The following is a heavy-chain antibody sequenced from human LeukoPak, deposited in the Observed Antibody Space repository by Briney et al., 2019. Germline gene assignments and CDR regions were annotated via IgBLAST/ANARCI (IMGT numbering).Heavy chain of an antibody. CDR2: ISSSGSSM. CDR3: ARYNWNDANYYYYYMDV. CDR1: GFTFSTSS. Sequence: GGSLRLSCAASGFTFSTSSMNWVRQPPGKGLEWVSSISSSGSSMFYADSVKGRFTISRDNAKNSLYLQMNSLRAEDTAVYYCARYNWNDANYYYYYMDVWGKGTTVTISS. V-gene: IGHV3-21*01. J-gene: IGHJ6*03. D-gene: IGHD1-1*01.